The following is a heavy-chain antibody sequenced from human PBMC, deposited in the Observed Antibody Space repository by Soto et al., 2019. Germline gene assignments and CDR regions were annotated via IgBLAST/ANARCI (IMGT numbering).Heavy chain of an antibody. J-gene: IGHJ4*02. CDR1: GGSIGTYY. D-gene: IGHD3-9*01. V-gene: IGHV4-59*08. Sequence: SETLSLTCTVSGGSIGTYYWSWIRQPPGKGLEWIGYIYYRGNTDYNPSLKSRVTISLDTPKNQFSLKQSSVNAADTPVYYCARHPGYYDILTGYTTYYFDYWGQGILVTVSS. CDR2: IYYRGNT. CDR3: ARHPGYYDILTGYTTYYFDY.